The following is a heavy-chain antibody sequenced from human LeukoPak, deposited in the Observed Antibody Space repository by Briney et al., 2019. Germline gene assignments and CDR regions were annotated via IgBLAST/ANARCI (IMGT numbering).Heavy chain of an antibody. CDR1: GFTFSTYG. J-gene: IGHJ3*02. D-gene: IGHD3-10*01. V-gene: IGHV3-23*01. Sequence: GGSLRLSCAASGFTFSTYGMSWVRQAPGKGLEWVSAISGSGASTYYADSVKGRFTISRDNSKNTLYLQMNSLRAEDTAVYYCASRFYGTGAFDIWGQGTMVTVSS. CDR3: ASRFYGTGAFDI. CDR2: ISGSGAST.